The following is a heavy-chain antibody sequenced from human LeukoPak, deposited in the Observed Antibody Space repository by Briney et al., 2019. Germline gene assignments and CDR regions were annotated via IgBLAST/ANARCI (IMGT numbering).Heavy chain of an antibody. D-gene: IGHD5/OR15-5a*01. CDR2: ISGSGGST. V-gene: IGHV3-23*01. CDR3: AKLPHSIYEKYFQH. Sequence: SGGSLRLSCAASGFTFSSYAMSWVRQAPGKGLEWVSAISGSGGSTYYADSVKGRFTISGDNSKNTLYLQMNSLRAEDTAVYYCAKLPHSIYEKYFQHWGQGTLVTVSS. CDR1: GFTFSSYA. J-gene: IGHJ1*01.